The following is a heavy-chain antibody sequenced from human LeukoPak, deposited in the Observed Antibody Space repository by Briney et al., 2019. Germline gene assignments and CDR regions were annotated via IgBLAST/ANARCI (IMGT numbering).Heavy chain of an antibody. V-gene: IGHV4-39*07. D-gene: IGHD2-15*01. CDR2: IYYSGST. CDR3: ARDWAANVNYYYGMDV. Sequence: SETLSLTCTVSGGSISSSSYYWGWIRQPPGKGLEWIGSIYYSGSTYYNPSLKSRVTISVDTSKNQFSLKLSSVSAADTAVYYCARDWAANVNYYYGMDVWGQGTTVTVSS. J-gene: IGHJ6*02. CDR1: GGSISSSSYY.